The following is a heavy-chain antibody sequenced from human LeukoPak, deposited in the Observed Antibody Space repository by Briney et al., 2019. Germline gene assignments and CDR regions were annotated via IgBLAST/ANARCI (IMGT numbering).Heavy chain of an antibody. CDR1: GFTFDDYA. D-gene: IGHD6-13*01. CDR3: ASTTAGFDY. V-gene: IGHV3-9*01. J-gene: IGHJ4*02. CDR2: ISWNSGSI. Sequence: PGRSLGLSCAASGFTFDDYAMHWVRQAPGKGLEWVSGISWNSGSIGYADSVKGRFTISRDNAKNSLYLQMNSLRAEDTAVYYCASTTAGFDYWGQGTLVTVSS.